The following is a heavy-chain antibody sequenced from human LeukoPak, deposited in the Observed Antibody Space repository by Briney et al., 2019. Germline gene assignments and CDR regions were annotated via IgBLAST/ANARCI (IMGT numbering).Heavy chain of an antibody. Sequence: GESLKISCKGSGYSFTNYWIGWVRQMPGKGLEWMGIIYPGDSDTRYSPSFQGQVTISADKSVSTAYLQWSSLKASDTAIYYCARQVRDCSSTTCYRSYYYGLDVWGQGTTVTVSS. J-gene: IGHJ6*02. CDR2: IYPGDSDT. CDR1: GYSFTNYW. V-gene: IGHV5-51*01. D-gene: IGHD2-2*01. CDR3: ARQVRDCSSTTCYRSYYYGLDV.